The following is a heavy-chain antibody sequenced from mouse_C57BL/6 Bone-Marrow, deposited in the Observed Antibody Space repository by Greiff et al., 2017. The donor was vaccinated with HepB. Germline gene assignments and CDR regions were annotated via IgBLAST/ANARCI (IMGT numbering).Heavy chain of an antibody. D-gene: IGHD3-2*02. CDR1: GFTFSDYY. Sequence: EVKLVESEGGLVQPGSSMKLSCTASGFTFSDYYMAWVRQVPEKGLEWVANINYDGSSTYYLDSLKSRFIISRDNAKNILYLHMSSLKSEDTATYYCALQLRLRSAWFAYWGQGTLVTVSA. CDR2: INYDGSST. J-gene: IGHJ3*01. V-gene: IGHV5-16*01. CDR3: ALQLRLRSAWFAY.